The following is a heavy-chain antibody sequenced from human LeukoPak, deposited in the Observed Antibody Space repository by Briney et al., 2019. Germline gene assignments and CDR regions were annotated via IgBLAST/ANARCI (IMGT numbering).Heavy chain of an antibody. V-gene: IGHV4-39*07. CDR2: IYHSGST. CDR1: GGSLSSNSYY. Sequence: SETLSLTCTVSGGSLSSNSYYWGWIRQPPGKGLEWIGSIYHSGSTYYNPSLKSRVTISVDTSKNQFSLKLSSVTAADTAVYYCARLDSGGSWYSVGAFDIWGQGTMVTVSS. CDR3: ARLDSGGSWYSVGAFDI. J-gene: IGHJ3*02. D-gene: IGHD2-15*01.